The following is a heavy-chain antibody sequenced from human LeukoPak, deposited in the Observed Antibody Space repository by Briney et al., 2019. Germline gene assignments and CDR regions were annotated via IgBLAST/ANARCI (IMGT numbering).Heavy chain of an antibody. V-gene: IGHV3-43*02. Sequence: GGSLRLSCAASGSTFDNYAIHWVRQAPGKGLEWVSLISGDGGSTYYADSMKGRFTISRDNSKNSLYLQMNSLRTEDTALYYCARDSQEFFQHWGQGTLVTVSS. J-gene: IGHJ1*01. CDR2: ISGDGGST. CDR3: ARDSQEFFQH. CDR1: GSTFDNYA.